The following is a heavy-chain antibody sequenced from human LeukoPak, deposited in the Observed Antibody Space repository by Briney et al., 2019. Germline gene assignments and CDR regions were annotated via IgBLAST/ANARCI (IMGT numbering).Heavy chain of an antibody. Sequence: GGSLRLACAASGFTFSSYSMNWVRQAPGKWLECHSVISGIGDSTYYVDSVNGRFTISTNNSQNTVYLQMKSLRAEDTAVYYCAKNQMMRLISYYYYGMDVWGQGTTVTVSS. V-gene: IGHV3-23*01. CDR3: AKNQMMRLISYYYYGMDV. D-gene: IGHD3-16*01. J-gene: IGHJ6*02. CDR2: ISGIGDST. CDR1: GFTFSSYS.